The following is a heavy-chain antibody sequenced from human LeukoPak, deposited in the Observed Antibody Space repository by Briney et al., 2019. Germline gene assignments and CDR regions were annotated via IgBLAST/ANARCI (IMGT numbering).Heavy chain of an antibody. CDR2: IGGSGGGT. D-gene: IGHD3-22*01. J-gene: IGHJ4*02. V-gene: IGHV3-23*01. CDR1: GITLSNYG. CDR3: AKRGVVIRVILVGFHKEAYYFDP. Sequence: GGSLRLSCAVSGITLSNYGMSWVRRAPGKGLEWVAGIGGSGGGTNYADSVKGRFIISRDNAKNTLYLQMSSLRVEDTAVYFCAKRGVVIRVILVGFHKEAYYFDPWGQGALVTVSS.